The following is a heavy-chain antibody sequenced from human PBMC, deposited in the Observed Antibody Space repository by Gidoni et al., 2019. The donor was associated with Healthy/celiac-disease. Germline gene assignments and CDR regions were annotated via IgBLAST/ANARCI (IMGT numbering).Heavy chain of an antibody. CDR3: ARVFSSGWGFDY. D-gene: IGHD6-19*01. V-gene: IGHV3-33*01. CDR1: GFPFSSYG. Sequence: QVQLVESGGGVVQPGRSLRLSCAASGFPFSSYGMHWVRQAPGKGLSWVAVIWYDGSNKYYADSVKGRFTSSRDNSKNTLYLQMNSLRAEDTAVYYCARVFSSGWGFDYWGQGTLVTVSS. CDR2: IWYDGSNK. J-gene: IGHJ4*02.